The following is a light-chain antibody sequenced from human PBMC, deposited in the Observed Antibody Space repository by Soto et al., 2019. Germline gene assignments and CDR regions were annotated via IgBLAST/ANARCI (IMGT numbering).Light chain of an antibody. V-gene: IGLV1-40*01. CDR2: GNS. J-gene: IGLJ3*02. CDR3: QSYDSSLSGYV. CDR1: SSNIGADYD. Sequence: QSVLTQPPSVSGAPGQRVTISCTGSSSNIGADYDVHWYQELPGTAPKLFISGNSNRPSGVPDRFSGSKSGNSASLAITGLQAEDEANYYCQSYDSSLSGYVFGGGTQLTVL.